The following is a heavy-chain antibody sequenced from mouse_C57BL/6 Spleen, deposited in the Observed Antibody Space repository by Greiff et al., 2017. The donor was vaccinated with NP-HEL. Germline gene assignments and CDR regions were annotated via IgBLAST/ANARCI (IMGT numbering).Heavy chain of an antibody. D-gene: IGHD2-5*01. V-gene: IGHV1-69*01. Sequence: VQLQQPGAELVMPGASVKLSCKASGYTFTSYWMHWVKQRPGQGLEWIGEIDPSDSYTNYNQKFKGKSTLTVDKSSSTAYMQLSSLTSEDSAVYYCARSYSNYVDYWGQGTTLTVSS. CDR3: ARSYSNYVDY. J-gene: IGHJ2*01. CDR1: GYTFTSYW. CDR2: IDPSDSYT.